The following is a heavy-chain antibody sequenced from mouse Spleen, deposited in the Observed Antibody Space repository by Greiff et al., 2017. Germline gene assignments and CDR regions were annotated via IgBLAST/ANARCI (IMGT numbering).Heavy chain of an antibody. CDR1: GFTFSSYT. Sequence: DVMLVESGGGLVKPGGSLKLSCAASGFTFSSYTMSWVRQTPEKRLEWVATISSGGGNTYYPDSVKGRFTISRDNAKNTLYLQMSSLRSEDTALYYCARFYYGYDYWGQGTTLTVSS. J-gene: IGHJ2*01. D-gene: IGHD1-2*01. CDR2: ISSGGGNT. CDR3: ARFYYGYDY. V-gene: IGHV5-9*03.